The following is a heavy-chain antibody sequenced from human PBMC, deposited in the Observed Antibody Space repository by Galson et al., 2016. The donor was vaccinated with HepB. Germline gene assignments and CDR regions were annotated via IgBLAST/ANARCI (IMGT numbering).Heavy chain of an antibody. CDR1: GDSFITYA. J-gene: IGHJ6*02. CDR2: IVPILGKA. V-gene: IGHV1-69*04. Sequence: SVKVSCKASGDSFITYAIGWVRLAPGQGLEWMGSIVPILGKAKCAQTFQDRATITADRSTGAAYMELSGLRSEDTAVYYCARAREPYIDVLTDSLYYGLDVWGHGTTVIVS. CDR3: ARAREPYIDVLTDSLYYGLDV. D-gene: IGHD3-9*01.